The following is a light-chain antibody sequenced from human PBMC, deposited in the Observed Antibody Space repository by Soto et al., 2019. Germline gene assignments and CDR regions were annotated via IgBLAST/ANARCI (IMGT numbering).Light chain of an antibody. CDR1: QNINNY. V-gene: IGKV3-11*01. CDR3: QQRTDWPPLT. J-gene: IGKJ4*01. CDR2: DAS. Sequence: EIVLTQSPATLSLSPGDTATLSCRASQNINNYLAWYQQKPGQAPRLLIYDASNRATGIPQRFSGRGSGTDFTLTISSLEPEDFAVSYCQQRTDWPPLTFGGGTNVEVK.